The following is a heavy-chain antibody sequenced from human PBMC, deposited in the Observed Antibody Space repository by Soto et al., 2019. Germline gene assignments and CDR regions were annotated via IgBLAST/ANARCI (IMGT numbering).Heavy chain of an antibody. D-gene: IGHD6-13*01. CDR3: AKEAEAGIEY. CDR1: GFTFDDYT. V-gene: IGHV3-43*01. CDR2: ISWDGGST. J-gene: IGHJ4*02. Sequence: PGGSLRLSCAASGFTFDDYTMHWVRQAPGKGLEWVSLISWDGGSTYYADSVKGRFTISRDNSKNSLYLQMNSLRTEDTALYYCAKEAEAGIEYWGKGTLVTDSS.